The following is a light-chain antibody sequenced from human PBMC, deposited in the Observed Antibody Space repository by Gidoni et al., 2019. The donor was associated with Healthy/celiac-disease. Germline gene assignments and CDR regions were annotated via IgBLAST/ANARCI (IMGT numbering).Light chain of an antibody. CDR3: QQRSNWPLT. Sequence: EIVLTQSPATLSLSPGERATLSCRASQSVSSYLAWSQQKPGQAPRLLISDASNRATGIPARFSGSGSGTDFTLTISSLEPEDFAVYYCQQRSNWPLTFGGGTKVEIK. J-gene: IGKJ4*01. V-gene: IGKV3-11*01. CDR2: DAS. CDR1: QSVSSY.